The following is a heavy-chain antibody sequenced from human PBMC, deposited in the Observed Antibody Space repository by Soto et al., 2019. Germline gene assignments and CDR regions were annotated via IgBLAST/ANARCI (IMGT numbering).Heavy chain of an antibody. CDR2: VIPIFGTP. J-gene: IGHJ6*02. V-gene: IGHV1-69*01. D-gene: IGHD2-15*01. CDR3: ARSQGGSSRLDSYYYYYYGMDV. Sequence: QVQLVQSGAAVKKPGSSVKVSCKAPGGTFSTYAISWVRQAPGQGLEWMGGVIPIFGTPKYAQKFQGRVTITADESTSTGDMELRSLRSEDTAVYYWARSQGGSSRLDSYYYYYYGMDVRGQGTTVTVTS. CDR1: GGTFSTYA.